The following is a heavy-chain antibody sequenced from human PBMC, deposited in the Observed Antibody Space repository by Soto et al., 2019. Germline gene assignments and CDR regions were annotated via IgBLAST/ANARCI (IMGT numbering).Heavy chain of an antibody. Sequence: VQLLESGGGLVQPGGSLRLSCAASGFTFSSYAMCWVRQAPGKGLEWVSTIKYNGISTFYANSVKGRFTISRDNSKNTLYVQMNSLRAEDTAVYYCAKNWELEDWGQGNLVTVSS. CDR2: IKYNGIST. J-gene: IGHJ4*02. V-gene: IGHV3-23*01. D-gene: IGHD1-26*01. CDR3: AKNWELED. CDR1: GFTFSSYA.